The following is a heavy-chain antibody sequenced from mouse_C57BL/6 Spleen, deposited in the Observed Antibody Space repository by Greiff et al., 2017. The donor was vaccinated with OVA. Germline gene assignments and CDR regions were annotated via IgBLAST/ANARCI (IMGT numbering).Heavy chain of an antibody. Sequence: VQLQQSGPELVKPGASVKIPCKASGYTFTDYNMDWVKQSHGKSLEWIGDINPNNGGTIYNQKFKGKATLTVDKSSSTAYMELRSLTSEDTAVYYCARLGTTVVARSYWYFDVWGTGTTVTVSS. J-gene: IGHJ1*03. V-gene: IGHV1-18*01. CDR2: INPNNGGT. CDR1: GYTFTDYN. D-gene: IGHD1-1*01. CDR3: ARLGTTVVARSYWYFDV.